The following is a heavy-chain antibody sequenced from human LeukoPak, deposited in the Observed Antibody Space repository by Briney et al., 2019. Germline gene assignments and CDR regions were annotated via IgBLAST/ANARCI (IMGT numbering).Heavy chain of an antibody. CDR1: GFTFSGFG. CDR2: LSYDGSNR. V-gene: IGHV3-30*18. J-gene: IGHJ4*02. Sequence: PGRSLRLSCAPSGFTFSGFGMHWVRQAPGKGLEWVAVLSYDGSNRYYADSVKGRFTISRDNSKNTLYLQMNSLRAEDTAVYYCAKDASTVTLHADYWGQGTLVTVSS. D-gene: IGHD4-17*01. CDR3: AKDASTVTLHADY.